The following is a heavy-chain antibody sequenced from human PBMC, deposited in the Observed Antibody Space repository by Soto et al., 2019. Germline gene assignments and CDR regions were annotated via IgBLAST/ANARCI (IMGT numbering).Heavy chain of an antibody. CDR2: IVPVSGRP. Sequence: WVRQAPGQGLEWMGGIVPVSGRPNHAQRFRGSLTITADESPRTGYMELISQKSDDTAVYYCGRRGSGYNFCGQGTQVSVFS. D-gene: IGHD5-12*01. J-gene: IGHJ4*02. CDR3: GRRGSGYNF. V-gene: IGHV1-69*01.